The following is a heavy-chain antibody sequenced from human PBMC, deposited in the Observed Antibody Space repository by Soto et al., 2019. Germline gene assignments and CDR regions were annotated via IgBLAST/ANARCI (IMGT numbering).Heavy chain of an antibody. CDR2: ISGSGDST. V-gene: IGHV3-23*01. J-gene: IGHJ4*02. D-gene: IGHD1-26*01. CDR1: GFTFSCYA. Sequence: EVQLLESGGVLVQPGGSLRLSCAAAGFTFSCYARRWVRQAPVKGVEWVSAISGSGDSTYYADSVKGRFTISRDNSKNTLYLQMNSLRAEDTAVYYCARRGSGSYYDYWGQGTLVTVSS. CDR3: ARRGSGSYYDY.